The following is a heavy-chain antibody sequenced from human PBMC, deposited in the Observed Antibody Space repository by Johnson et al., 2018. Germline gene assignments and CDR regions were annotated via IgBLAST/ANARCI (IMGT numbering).Heavy chain of an antibody. CDR2: IKSKTDGGTT. CDR3: TTIFGGAFDI. D-gene: IGHD3-3*01. J-gene: IGHJ3*02. Sequence: EVQLLESGGGLVKPGGSLRLSCAASGFTFTNAWMNWVRQAPGKGLEWVGRIKSKTDGGTTDYAATVKGRFTISRDDSKNMVYLQMNSLKTEDTAMYYCTTIFGGAFDIWGQGTMVTVSS. V-gene: IGHV3-15*07. CDR1: GFTFTNAW.